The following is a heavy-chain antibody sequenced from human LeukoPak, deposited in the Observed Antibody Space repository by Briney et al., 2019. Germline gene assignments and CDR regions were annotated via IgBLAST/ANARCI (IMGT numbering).Heavy chain of an antibody. J-gene: IGHJ4*01. CDR2: IYYSGST. CDR3: AKHLAYCGGDCYSFDF. D-gene: IGHD2-21*02. CDR1: GGSISTNNYY. V-gene: IGHV4-39*01. Sequence: SETLSLTCTVSGGSISTNNYYWGWIRQPPGKGLEWIGTIYYSGSTYYNPSLKSRVTISVDTSKNQFSLTLTSVTAADAAVYYCAKHLAYCGGDCYSFDFWVQGALVTVSS.